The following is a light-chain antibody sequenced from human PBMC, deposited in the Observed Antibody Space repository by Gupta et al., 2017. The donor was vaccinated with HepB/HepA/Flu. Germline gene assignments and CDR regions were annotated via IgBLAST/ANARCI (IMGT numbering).Light chain of an antibody. J-gene: IGKJ5*01. CDR1: QTVSTY. CDR3: QQRSKWIT. Sequence: EIVLTQSPATLSLSPGERATLSCRASQTVSTYLAWYQQKPGQAPRLLIFDTSNRAIGITARFSGSGAGTDFTLTSSSREPEDFAVYYWQQRSKWITFGQGTRVEIK. CDR2: DTS. V-gene: IGKV3-11*01.